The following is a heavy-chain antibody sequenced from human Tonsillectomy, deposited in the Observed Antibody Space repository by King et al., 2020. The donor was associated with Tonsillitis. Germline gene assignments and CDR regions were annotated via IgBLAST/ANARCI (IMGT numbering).Heavy chain of an antibody. Sequence: VQLVESGGGLVQPGGSLRLSCAASGFTFDDYAMHWVRQAPGKGLEWVSGIIWNSGSMAYADSVKGRFTISRDNAKNSLYLQMNSLRAEDTAFYYCAKAHGRWNSYYFDSWGQGTLVTVSS. V-gene: IGHV3-9*01. D-gene: IGHD1-7*01. CDR1: GFTFDDYA. CDR2: IIWNSGSM. J-gene: IGHJ4*02. CDR3: AKAHGRWNSYYFDS.